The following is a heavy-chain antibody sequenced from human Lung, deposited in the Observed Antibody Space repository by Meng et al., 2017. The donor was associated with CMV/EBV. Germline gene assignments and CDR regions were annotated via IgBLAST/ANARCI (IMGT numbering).Heavy chain of an antibody. J-gene: IGHJ4*02. D-gene: IGHD3-3*01. Sequence: GGSLRLXCTGLGFTFGDYGISWVSQAPGKGLDGVRLIRIKVYGETTEYASSVKGRFTVSRDDSKNIAYLQMNSLKSEDRAVYFCTREHLTVFAVGLLGDYXGQGXRVTVSS. V-gene: IGHV3-49*04. CDR3: TREHLTVFAVGLLGDY. CDR2: IRIKVYGETT. CDR1: GFTFGDYG.